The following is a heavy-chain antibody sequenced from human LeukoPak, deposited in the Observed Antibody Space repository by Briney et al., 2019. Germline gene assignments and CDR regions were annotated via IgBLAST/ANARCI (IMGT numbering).Heavy chain of an antibody. J-gene: IGHJ6*02. CDR2: MNPNSGNT. CDR1: GYTFTSYD. CDR3: AREKGYCSSTSCYGAGGMDV. D-gene: IGHD2-2*01. V-gene: IGHV1-8*01. Sequence: GASVKVSCKASGYTFTSYDINWVRQATGQGLEWMGWMNPNSGNTGYAQKFQGRVTMTRNTSISTAYMELSSLGSEDTAVYYCAREKGYCSSTSCYGAGGMDVWGQGTTVTVSS.